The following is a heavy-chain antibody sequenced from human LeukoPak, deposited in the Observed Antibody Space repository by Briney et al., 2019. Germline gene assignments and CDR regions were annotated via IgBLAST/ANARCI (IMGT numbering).Heavy chain of an antibody. V-gene: IGHV1-69*05. Sequence: AAAVKVSCKASGGTFSSYAISLVRQAPGQGLEWRGGIIPIFGTANYAQKFQGRVTITTDESTSTAYMELSSLRSEDTAVYYCARAAGYSSSWQKLGFDPWGHGTLVTVSS. J-gene: IGHJ5*02. D-gene: IGHD6-13*01. CDR2: IIPIFGTA. CDR1: GGTFSSYA. CDR3: ARAAGYSSSWQKLGFDP.